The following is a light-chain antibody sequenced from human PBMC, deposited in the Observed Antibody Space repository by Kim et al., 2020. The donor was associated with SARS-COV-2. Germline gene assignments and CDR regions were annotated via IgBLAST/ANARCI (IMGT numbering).Light chain of an antibody. V-gene: IGLV3-21*04. CDR2: YDS. CDR1: NIGSKS. Sequence: SYELTQPPSVSVAPGKTARITCGGNNIGSKSVNWYQQKPGQAPVLVIYYDSDRPSGIPERFSGSNSGNTATLTISRVEAGDEADYYCQVWDSSSDHPVVF. CDR3: QVWDSSSDHPVV. J-gene: IGLJ2*01.